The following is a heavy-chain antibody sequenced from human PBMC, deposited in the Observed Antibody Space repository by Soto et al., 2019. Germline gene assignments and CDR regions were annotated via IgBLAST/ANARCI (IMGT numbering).Heavy chain of an antibody. V-gene: IGHV1-69*13. CDR3: ASRSLVDTAMVTYAFDI. J-gene: IGHJ3*02. Sequence: ASVKVSCKASGGTFSSYAISWVRQAPGQGLEWMGGIIPIFGTANYAQKFQGRVTITADESTSTAYMELSSLRSEDTAVYYCASRSLVDTAMVTYAFDIWGQGTMVTVSS. D-gene: IGHD5-18*01. CDR2: IIPIFGTA. CDR1: GGTFSSYA.